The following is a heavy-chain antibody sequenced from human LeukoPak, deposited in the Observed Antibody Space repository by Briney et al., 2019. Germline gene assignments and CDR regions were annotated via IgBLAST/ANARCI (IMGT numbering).Heavy chain of an antibody. D-gene: IGHD2-15*01. CDR2: ISNSGST. CDR1: GGSISSHY. CDR3: GRDALVGYFSYYYMDV. V-gene: IGHV4-59*11. Sequence: SETLSLTCTVSGGSISSHYWTWIRQSPVKGLEWIGDISNSGSTSYNPSLKSRVTISVDTSKNQFSLKLSSVTAADTAVYYCGRDALVGYFSYYYMDVWGKGTTVTVSS. J-gene: IGHJ6*03.